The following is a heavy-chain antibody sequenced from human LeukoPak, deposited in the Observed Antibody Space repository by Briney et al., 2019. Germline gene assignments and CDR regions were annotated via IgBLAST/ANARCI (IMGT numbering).Heavy chain of an antibody. Sequence: GGSLRLSCAASGFTFDDYGMSWVRHAPGKGLEWVSGINWNGGSTGYADSVKGRFTISRDNAKNSLYLQMNSLRAEDTALYYCARQYYDSSGYYSHSWYFDYWGQGTLVTVSS. CDR2: INWNGGST. CDR3: ARQYYDSSGYYSHSWYFDY. D-gene: IGHD3-22*01. CDR1: GFTFDDYG. V-gene: IGHV3-20*04. J-gene: IGHJ4*02.